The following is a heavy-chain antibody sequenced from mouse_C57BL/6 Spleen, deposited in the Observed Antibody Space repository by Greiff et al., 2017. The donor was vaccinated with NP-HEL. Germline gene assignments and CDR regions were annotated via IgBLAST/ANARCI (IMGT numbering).Heavy chain of an antibody. CDR1: GYAFSSSW. D-gene: IGHD2-2*01. CDR3: ARGGYMVTTSMDY. CDR2: ISPGDGDT. Sequence: VKLMESGPELVKPGASVKISCKASGYAFSSSWMNWVKQRPGKGLEWIGRISPGDGDTNYNGKFTGKATLTADKSSSTAYMQLRSLTSEDSAVYFCARGGYMVTTSMDYWGQGTSVTVSS. V-gene: IGHV1-82*01. J-gene: IGHJ4*01.